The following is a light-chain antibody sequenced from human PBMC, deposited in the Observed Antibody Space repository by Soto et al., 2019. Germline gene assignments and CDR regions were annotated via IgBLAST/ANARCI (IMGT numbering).Light chain of an antibody. CDR3: SSYTAFSTWV. V-gene: IGLV2-14*01. J-gene: IGLJ3*02. Sequence: QSALTQPASVSGSPGQSITISCTGTSNDVGGYNYGSWYQQHPGKAPQLIIYEVSNRPSGVSHRFSGSKSGDTASLTISGLQAEDGADYYCSSYTAFSTWVFGGGTKLTVL. CDR1: SNDVGGYNY. CDR2: EVS.